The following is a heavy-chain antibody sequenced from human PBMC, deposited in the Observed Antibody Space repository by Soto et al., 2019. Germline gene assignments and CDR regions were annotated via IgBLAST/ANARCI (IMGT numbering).Heavy chain of an antibody. V-gene: IGHV3-23*01. CDR2: ISGSGGST. CDR3: AKDRRMLPANSWFDP. CDR1: GFTFSSYA. J-gene: IGHJ5*02. D-gene: IGHD2-8*01. Sequence: GGSLRLSCAASGFTFSSYAMSWVRQAPGKGPEWVSAISGSGGSTYYADSVKGRFTISRDNSKNTLFLQMNSLRAEDTAVYYCAKDRRMLPANSWFDPWGQGTLVTVSS.